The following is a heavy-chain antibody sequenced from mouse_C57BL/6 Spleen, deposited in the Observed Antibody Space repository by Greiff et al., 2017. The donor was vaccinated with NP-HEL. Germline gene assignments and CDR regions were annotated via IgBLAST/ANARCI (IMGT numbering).Heavy chain of an antibody. CDR1: GFTFSSYA. Sequence: EVQLQESGGGLVKPGGSLKLSCAASGFTFSSYAMSWVRQTPEKRLEWVATISDGGSYTYYPDNVKGRFTISRDNAKNNLYLQMSHLKSEDTAMYDCARDPITTVVASGYFDVWGTGTTVTVSS. CDR3: ARDPITTVVASGYFDV. J-gene: IGHJ1*03. D-gene: IGHD1-1*01. CDR2: ISDGGSYT. V-gene: IGHV5-4*01.